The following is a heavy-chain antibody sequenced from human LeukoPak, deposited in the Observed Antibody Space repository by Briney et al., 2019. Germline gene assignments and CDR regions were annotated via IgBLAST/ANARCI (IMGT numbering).Heavy chain of an antibody. D-gene: IGHD1-26*01. V-gene: IGHV1-18*01. CDR2: ISAYNGNT. CDR3: ARDEGELPFDY. Sequence: ASVKVSCKASGGTFISYAISWVRQAPGQGLEWMGWISAYNGNTNYAQKLQGRVTMTTDTSTSTAYMELRSLRSDDTAVYYCARDEGELPFDYWGQGTLVTVSS. CDR1: GGTFISYA. J-gene: IGHJ4*02.